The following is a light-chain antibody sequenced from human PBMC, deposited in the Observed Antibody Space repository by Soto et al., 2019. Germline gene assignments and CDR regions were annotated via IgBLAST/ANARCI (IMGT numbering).Light chain of an antibody. CDR2: AAS. J-gene: IGKJ4*01. V-gene: IGKV1-9*01. Sequence: DIQLTQSPSFLSASVGDRVTITCRASQGISSYLAWYQQKPGKAPKLLIYAASTLQSGVPSRFSGSGSGTAFTLTMSSVQPEDFATYYFQQLNSDPLTFGGGTKVEIK. CDR1: QGISSY. CDR3: QQLNSDPLT.